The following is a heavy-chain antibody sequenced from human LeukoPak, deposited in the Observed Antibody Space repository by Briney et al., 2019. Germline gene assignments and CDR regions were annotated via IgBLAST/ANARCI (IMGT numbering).Heavy chain of an antibody. V-gene: IGHV3-21*01. CDR2: ISSSSSYI. CDR3: ARDQWLIPYFDY. Sequence: GGSLRVSCAASGFTFSSYSMNWVRQAPGNGLEWVSSISSSSSYIYYADSVKGRFTISRDNAKNSLYLQMNSLRAEDTAVYYCARDQWLIPYFDYWGQGTLVTVSS. CDR1: GFTFSSYS. J-gene: IGHJ4*02. D-gene: IGHD6-19*01.